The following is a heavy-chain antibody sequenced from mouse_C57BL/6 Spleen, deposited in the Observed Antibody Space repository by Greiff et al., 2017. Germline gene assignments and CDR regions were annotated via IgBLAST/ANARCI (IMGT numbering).Heavy chain of an antibody. CDR2: IDPSDSYT. CDR1: GYTFTSYW. Sequence: VQLQQPGAELVMPGASVKLSCKASGYTFTSYWMHWVKQRPGQGLEWIGEIDPSDSYTNYNQKFKGKSTLTVDKSSSAAYMQLSSLTSEDSADYYCARSSYERGFPYWGQGTLVTVSA. D-gene: IGHD2-10*01. V-gene: IGHV1-69*01. J-gene: IGHJ3*01. CDR3: ARSSYERGFPY.